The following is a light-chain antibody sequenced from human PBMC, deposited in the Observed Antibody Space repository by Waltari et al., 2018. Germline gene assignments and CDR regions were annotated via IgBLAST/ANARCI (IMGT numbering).Light chain of an antibody. CDR3: SSYTTSGTWV. V-gene: IGLV2-14*03. Sequence: QSALTQPASVSGSPGQSITISCTGTSSDVGGYNYVSWCQQHPGKAPKLVIYDVNNRPSGVSNRFSGSKSDNTASLTISGLQTEDEADYYCSSYTTSGTWVFGGGTKLAVL. J-gene: IGLJ3*02. CDR1: SSDVGGYNY. CDR2: DVN.